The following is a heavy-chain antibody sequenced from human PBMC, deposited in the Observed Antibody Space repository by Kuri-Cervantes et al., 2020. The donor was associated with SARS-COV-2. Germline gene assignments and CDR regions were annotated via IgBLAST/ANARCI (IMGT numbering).Heavy chain of an antibody. D-gene: IGHD2-15*01. CDR1: GGSISSGDYY. CDR3: ARVGWHPVRSFAFDI. J-gene: IGHJ3*02. V-gene: IGHV4-30-4*08. CDR2: IYYSGST. Sequence: SETLSLTCTVSGGSISSGDYYWSWIRQPPGKGLVWIGYIYYSGSTYYNPSLKSIVTISVDTYKNQFSLKLSSVTAADTAVYYCARVGWHPVRSFAFDIWGQGTMVTVSS.